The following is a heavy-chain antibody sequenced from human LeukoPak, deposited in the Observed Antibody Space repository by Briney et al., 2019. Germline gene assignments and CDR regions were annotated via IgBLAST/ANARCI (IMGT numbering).Heavy chain of an antibody. CDR2: LDHRGST. V-gene: IGHV4-38-2*02. D-gene: IGHD3-10*01. CDR3: ARDIMVRGGDY. CDR1: GYSISSGYY. J-gene: IGHJ4*02. Sequence: SETLSLTCSVSGYSISSGYYWGWIRQPLGKGLEWIGSLDHRGSTFHNPSLKSRVTMSLDTSKNQFSLKLSSVTAADTAVYYCARDIMVRGGDYWGQGTLVTVSS.